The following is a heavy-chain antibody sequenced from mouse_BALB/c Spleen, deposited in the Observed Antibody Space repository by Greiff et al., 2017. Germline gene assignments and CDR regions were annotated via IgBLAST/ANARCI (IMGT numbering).Heavy chain of an antibody. D-gene: IGHD2-1*01. J-gene: IGHJ2*01. V-gene: IGHV7-3*02. CDR3: ARDNDYGNYGDY. CDR1: GFTFTDYY. Sequence: EVQLVESGGGLVQPGGSLRLSCATSGFTFTDYYMSWVRQPPGKALEWLGFIRNKANGYTTEYSASVKGRFTISRDNSQSILYLQMNTLRAEDSATDYCARDNDYGNYGDYWGQGTTLTVSS. CDR2: IRNKANGYTT.